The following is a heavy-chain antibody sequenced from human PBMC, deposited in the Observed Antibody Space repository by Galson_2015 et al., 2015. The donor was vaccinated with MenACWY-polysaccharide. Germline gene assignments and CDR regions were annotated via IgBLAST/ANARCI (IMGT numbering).Heavy chain of an antibody. CDR3: ARVEYGGYESHLKY. D-gene: IGHD5-12*01. CDR2: ISTSGSS. J-gene: IGHJ4*02. Sequence: SLTCTVSRGAIYRYYWSWIRQPAGKGLEWIGRISTSGSSTYNPSLKGRVNMSIDMPKNQISLRLTAVTAADTAVYFCARVEYGGYESHLKYWGPGILVTVSS. V-gene: IGHV4-4*07. CDR1: RGAIYRYY.